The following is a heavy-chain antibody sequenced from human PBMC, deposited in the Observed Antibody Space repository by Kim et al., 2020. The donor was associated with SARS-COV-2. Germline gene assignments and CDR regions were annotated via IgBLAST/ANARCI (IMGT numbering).Heavy chain of an antibody. CDR3: ARQVNAGFNYFDY. V-gene: IGHV3-7*03. Sequence: YVDSVQGRFTISRDNAKNSLYLQMNSRRAEDTAVYYCARQVNAGFNYFDYWGQGTLVTVSS. D-gene: IGHD2-2*01. J-gene: IGHJ4*02.